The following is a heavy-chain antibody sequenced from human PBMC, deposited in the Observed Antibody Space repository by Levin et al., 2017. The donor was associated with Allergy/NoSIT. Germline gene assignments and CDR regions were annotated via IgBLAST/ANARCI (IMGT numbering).Heavy chain of an antibody. D-gene: IGHD2-2*01. CDR3: ATLLGYCSSTSCSDY. J-gene: IGHJ4*02. V-gene: IGHV1-18*01. CDR2: ISAYNGNT. CDR1: GYTFTSYG. Sequence: RASVKVSCKASGYTFTSYGISWVRQAPGQGLEWMGWISAYNGNTNYAQKLQGRVTMTTDTSTSTAYMELRSLRSDDTAVYYCATLLGYCSSTSCSDYWGQGTLVTVSS.